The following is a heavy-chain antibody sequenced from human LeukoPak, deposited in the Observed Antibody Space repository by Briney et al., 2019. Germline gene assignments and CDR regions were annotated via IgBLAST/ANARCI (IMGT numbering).Heavy chain of an antibody. Sequence: SETLSLACTVSGGSISSYYWSWIRQPPGKGLEWIGYIYYSGSTNYNPSLKSRVTISVDTSNNQFSLKLSSVTAADTAVYYCARELGSGWYSNWFDPWGQGTLVTVSS. D-gene: IGHD6-19*01. J-gene: IGHJ5*02. CDR1: GGSISSYY. CDR3: ARELGSGWYSNWFDP. CDR2: IYYSGST. V-gene: IGHV4-59*01.